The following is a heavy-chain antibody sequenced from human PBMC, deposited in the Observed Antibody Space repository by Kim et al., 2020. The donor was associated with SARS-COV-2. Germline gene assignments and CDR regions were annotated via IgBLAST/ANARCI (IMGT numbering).Heavy chain of an antibody. V-gene: IGHV4-39*01. J-gene: IGHJ4*01. Sequence: SETLSRTCTVSGGSISTTTYYWGWIRQPPGKGLEWIGSIYYSGSTYYNPSLKSPVTISIDTSKNQFSLRLSSVTAADTAVYYCARHRASSWEADFDYWG. CDR1: GGSISTTTYY. D-gene: IGHD1-26*01. CDR2: IYYSGST. CDR3: ARHRASSWEADFDY.